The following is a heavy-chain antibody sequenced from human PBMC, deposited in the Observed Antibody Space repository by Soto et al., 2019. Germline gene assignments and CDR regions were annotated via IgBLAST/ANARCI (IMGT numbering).Heavy chain of an antibody. Sequence: PGGSLRLSCAASGFTFSSYAMHWVRQAPGKGLEWVAVISYDGSNKYYADSVKGRFTISRDNSKNTLYLQMNSLRAEDTAVYYCARAYSSGWYYFDYWGQGTLVTVS. V-gene: IGHV3-30-3*01. J-gene: IGHJ4*02. CDR1: GFTFSSYA. D-gene: IGHD6-19*01. CDR3: ARAYSSGWYYFDY. CDR2: ISYDGSNK.